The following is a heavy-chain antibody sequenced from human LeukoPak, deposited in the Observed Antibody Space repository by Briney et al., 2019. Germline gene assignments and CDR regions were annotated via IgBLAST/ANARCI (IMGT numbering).Heavy chain of an antibody. CDR1: EFTFNDYA. Sequence: GGSLRLSCTASEFTFNDYAMSWVRQSPGMRLEWLSTLSGSGGSSYYANSVRGRFTISRDNSKNTLFLQMNNLRAEDTAVYYCATLASGYSSPFDYWGQGTLVTVSS. CDR2: LSGSGGSS. V-gene: IGHV3-23*01. D-gene: IGHD6-13*01. CDR3: ATLASGYSSPFDY. J-gene: IGHJ4*02.